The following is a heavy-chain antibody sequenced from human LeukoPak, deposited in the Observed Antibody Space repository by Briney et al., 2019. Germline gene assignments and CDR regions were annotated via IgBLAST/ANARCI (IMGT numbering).Heavy chain of an antibody. Sequence: PGGSLRLSCAASGFTFSNYALNWVRQAPGKGLEWIAYISSSGSTTKYADSVKGRFTMSRDNAKNAVYMEMNSLRVEDTAVYYCARDRGWDGYGYAFLDYWGHGTLVTVSS. CDR1: GFTFSNYA. CDR3: ARDRGWDGYGYAFLDY. V-gene: IGHV3-48*03. CDR2: ISSSGSTT. J-gene: IGHJ4*01. D-gene: IGHD5-12*01.